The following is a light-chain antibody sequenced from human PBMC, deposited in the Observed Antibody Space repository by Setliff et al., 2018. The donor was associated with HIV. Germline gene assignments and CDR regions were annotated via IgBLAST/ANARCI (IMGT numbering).Light chain of an antibody. CDR2: AAS. Sequence: GDRVTIACRASETISSYLNWYRQRPGKVPELLIYAASSQQSGVPSRFSGSGSVTDFTLTISGLQPEDFGTYYCQQTYSAPYTVGQGTKVDIK. CDR3: QQTYSAPYT. V-gene: IGKV1-39*01. J-gene: IGKJ2*01. CDR1: ETISSY.